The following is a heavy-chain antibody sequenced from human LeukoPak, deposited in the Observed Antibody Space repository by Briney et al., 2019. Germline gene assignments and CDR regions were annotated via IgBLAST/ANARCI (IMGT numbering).Heavy chain of an antibody. CDR2: INPNSGGT. Sequence: ASVKVSCKASGYTFTGYYMHWVRQAPGQGLEWMGWINPNSGGTNYAQKFQGRVTMTRDTSISTAYMELSRLRSDDTAVHYCARDLLAYCGGDCYSIDPWGQGTLVTVSS. V-gene: IGHV1-2*02. D-gene: IGHD2-21*01. CDR1: GYTFTGYY. CDR3: ARDLLAYCGGDCYSIDP. J-gene: IGHJ5*02.